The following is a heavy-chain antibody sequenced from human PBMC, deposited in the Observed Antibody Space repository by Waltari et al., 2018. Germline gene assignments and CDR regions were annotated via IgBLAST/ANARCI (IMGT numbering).Heavy chain of an antibody. J-gene: IGHJ4*02. CDR3: TPKTNF. V-gene: IGHV3-15*01. Sequence: EVQVVEYGGGLVKPGGSLRVSCAASGFTFSNAWINWVRQAPGKGLEWVGRIKTKGEGGTTDYAAPVKGRFTISRDDSSNMAYLQMKSLRTEDTAIYYCTPKTNFWGQGTLVTVSS. CDR2: IKTKGEGGTT. CDR1: GFTFSNAW.